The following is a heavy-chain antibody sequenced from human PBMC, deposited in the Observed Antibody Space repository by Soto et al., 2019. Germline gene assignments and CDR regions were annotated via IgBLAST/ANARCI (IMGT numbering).Heavy chain of an antibody. Sequence: QVQLVESGGGVVQPGRSLRLSCAASGFTFGSYAMHWVRQAPGKGLEWVAVILSDGSNKWYVDSVKGRFTISRDNSKNTLYLQMNSLRAEDTAVYYCARDVFQEDVWGQGTTVTVSS. J-gene: IGHJ6*02. CDR3: ARDVFQEDV. CDR2: ILSDGSNK. CDR1: GFTFGSYA. V-gene: IGHV3-30-3*01.